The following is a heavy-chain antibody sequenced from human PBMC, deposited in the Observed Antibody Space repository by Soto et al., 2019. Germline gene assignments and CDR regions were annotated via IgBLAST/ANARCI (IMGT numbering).Heavy chain of an antibody. CDR1: GFTFSSYA. CDR2: ISYDGSNK. J-gene: IGHJ3*02. Sequence: QTGGSLRLSCAASGFTFSSYAMHWVRQAPGKGLEWVAVISYDGSNKYYADSVKGRFTISRDNSKNTLYLQMNSLRAEDTAVYYCAREKTLNYYDSSGYQGHAFDIWGRGTMVTV. CDR3: AREKTLNYYDSSGYQGHAFDI. V-gene: IGHV3-30-3*01. D-gene: IGHD3-22*01.